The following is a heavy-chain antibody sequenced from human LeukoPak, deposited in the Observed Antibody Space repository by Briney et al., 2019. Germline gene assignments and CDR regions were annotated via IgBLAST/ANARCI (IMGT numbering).Heavy chain of an antibody. Sequence: PSETLSLTCTVSGGSISINSVYWGWLRQPPGKRLEWIGSIYYSGSTHYNPSLKSRLNISVDTSKNQFSLKLSSVTAADTALYYCARHPQSMGGYFQHWGQGALVTVSS. CDR1: GGSISINSVY. CDR2: IYYSGST. D-gene: IGHD2/OR15-2a*01. V-gene: IGHV4-39*01. J-gene: IGHJ1*01. CDR3: ARHPQSMGGYFQH.